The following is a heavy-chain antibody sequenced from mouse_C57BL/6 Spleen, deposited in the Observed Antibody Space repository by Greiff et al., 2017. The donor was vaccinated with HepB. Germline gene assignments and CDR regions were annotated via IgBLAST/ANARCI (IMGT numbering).Heavy chain of an antibody. D-gene: IGHD3-3*01. CDR2: INPSSGYT. Sequence: LVESGAELARPGASVKMSCKASGYTFTSYTMHWVKQRPGQGLEWIGYINPSSGYTKYNQKFKDKATLTADKSSSTAYMQLSSLTSEDSAVYYCARGDSPRDAMDYWGQGTSVTVSS. J-gene: IGHJ4*01. CDR3: ARGDSPRDAMDY. CDR1: GYTFTSYT. V-gene: IGHV1-4*01.